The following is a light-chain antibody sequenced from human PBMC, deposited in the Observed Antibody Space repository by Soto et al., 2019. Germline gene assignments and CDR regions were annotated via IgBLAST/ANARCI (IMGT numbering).Light chain of an antibody. CDR3: QQYYSLPLT. V-gene: IGKV4-1*01. CDR1: QSVLYDSNNKDY. CDR2: WAS. Sequence: DIVMTQSPDSLAASLGERATINCKSSQSVLYDSNNKDYFAWYQQKPGQPPKLLIYWASTRESGVPDRFSGSGSGTDFTLTISSLQAEDVAVYYCQQYYSLPLTFGGGTKVDIK. J-gene: IGKJ4*01.